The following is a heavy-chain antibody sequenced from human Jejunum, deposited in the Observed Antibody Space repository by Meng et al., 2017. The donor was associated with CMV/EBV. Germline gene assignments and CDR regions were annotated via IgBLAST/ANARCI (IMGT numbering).Heavy chain of an antibody. CDR2: ISAKNGKI. D-gene: IGHD3/OR15-3a*01. V-gene: IGHV1-18*01. CDR3: ARDGRFLDWLLVDPQFFGLDV. Sequence: YAITWVRQPPGQGLEWMGWISAKNGKINYAPKFQGRVTLTTDSPTSTTYMELRGLRSDDTAAYYCARDGRFLDWLLVDPQFFGLDVWGQGTTVTVSS. CDR1: YA. J-gene: IGHJ6*02.